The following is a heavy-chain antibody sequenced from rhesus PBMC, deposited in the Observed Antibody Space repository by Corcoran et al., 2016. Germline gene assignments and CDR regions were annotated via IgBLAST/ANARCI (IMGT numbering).Heavy chain of an antibody. Sequence: QVQLQQWGEGLVKPSETLSLTCAVSGGSISDSYRWSWIRQPPGKGLEWIGYIYGSSTSTNYNPSLKSRVTSSKDTSKSQFSLKLSSVTAADTAVYYCARVWGGSWTCDYWGQGVLVTVSS. CDR3: ARVWGGSWTCDY. CDR1: GGSISDSYR. J-gene: IGHJ4*01. D-gene: IGHD6-25*01. CDR2: IYGSSTST. V-gene: IGHV4S10*01.